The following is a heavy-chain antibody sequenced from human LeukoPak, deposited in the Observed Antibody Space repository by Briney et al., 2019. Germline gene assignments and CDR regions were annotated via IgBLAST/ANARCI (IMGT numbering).Heavy chain of an antibody. D-gene: IGHD6-13*01. CDR3: AKDLVQRRIAAARSGFDP. CDR2: ISGSGGST. J-gene: IGHJ5*02. CDR1: GFTFSSYA. Sequence: TGGSLRLSCAASGFTFSSYAMSWVRQAPGKGLEWVSAISGSGGSTYYADSVKGRFTISRDNSKNTLYLQMNSLRAEDTAVYYCAKDLVQRRIAAARSGFDPWGQGTLVTVSS. V-gene: IGHV3-23*01.